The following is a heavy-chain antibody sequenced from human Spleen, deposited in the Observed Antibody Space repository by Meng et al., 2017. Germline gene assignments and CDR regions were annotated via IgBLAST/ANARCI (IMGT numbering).Heavy chain of an antibody. CDR1: GFSLTTSGVG. V-gene: IGHV2-5*01. CDR2: IYWNHDK. J-gene: IGHJ4*02. D-gene: IGHD4-17*01. CDR3: AHGTATIRPFDY. Sequence: SGPTLVKPTQTLTLTCTFSGFSLTTSGVGVGWIRQPPGKALEWLALIYWNHDKRYSPSLKSRLTIPKDTSRNQVVLTMTNMDPVDTATYYCAHGTATIRPFDYWGQGTLVTVSS.